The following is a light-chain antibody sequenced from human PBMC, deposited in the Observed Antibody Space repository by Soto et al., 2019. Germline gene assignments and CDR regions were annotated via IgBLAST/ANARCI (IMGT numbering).Light chain of an antibody. J-gene: IGKJ3*01. Sequence: IQSTPSPSSLSASVGHRVTIPCRASQAIINYLAWYQQKPGKAPQLLIYGASTLQSGVPSRFSGSGSGTHFTLTVSSLQPEDFATYYCQQLFIYPPTFGPGTKVDIK. CDR3: QQLFIYPPT. V-gene: IGKV1-9*01. CDR1: QAIINY. CDR2: GAS.